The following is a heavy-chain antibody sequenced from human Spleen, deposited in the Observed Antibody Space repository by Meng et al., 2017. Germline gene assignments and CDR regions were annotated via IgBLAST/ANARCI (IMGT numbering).Heavy chain of an antibody. Sequence: VPLQPGAARLLTPSATLSLTCVVSGGSFSDYSWSWIRQPPGKGLEWIGEINHSGSTNYNPSLESRATISVDTSQNNLSLKLSSVTAADSAVYYCARGPTTMAHDFDYWGQGTLVTVSS. CDR3: ARGPTTMAHDFDY. CDR1: GGSFSDYS. J-gene: IGHJ4*02. CDR2: INHSGST. D-gene: IGHD4-11*01. V-gene: IGHV4-34*01.